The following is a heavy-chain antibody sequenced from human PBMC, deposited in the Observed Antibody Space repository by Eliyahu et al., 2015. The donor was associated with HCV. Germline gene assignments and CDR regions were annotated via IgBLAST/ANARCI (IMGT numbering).Heavy chain of an antibody. V-gene: IGHV4-39*01. D-gene: IGHD3-10*01. J-gene: IGHJ4*02. Sequence: QLKLQESGPGLVKPSETLSLTCSVSGDSINNNNNYWGWIRQSPGKGLEWIGGIHYTGITYYNPPLRSRATLSVDTSSNKFSLSLTSVTATDTALYYCARHGLWLLIKSWGQGTLVTVSS. CDR1: GDSINNNNNY. CDR2: IHYTGIT. CDR3: ARHGLWLLIKS.